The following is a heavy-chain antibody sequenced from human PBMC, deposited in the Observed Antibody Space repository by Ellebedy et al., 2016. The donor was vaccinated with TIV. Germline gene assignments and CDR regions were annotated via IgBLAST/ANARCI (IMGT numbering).Heavy chain of an antibody. D-gene: IGHD6-19*01. CDR3: ATSPTIAVADNYYYYGMDV. CDR2: ISGDGGST. Sequence: GESLKISCAASGFTFDDYAMHWVRQAPGKGLEWVSLISGDGGSTYYADSVKGRFTISRDNSKNSLYLQMNSLRTEDTALYYCATSPTIAVADNYYYYGMDVWGQGTTVTVSS. CDR1: GFTFDDYA. J-gene: IGHJ6*02. V-gene: IGHV3-43*02.